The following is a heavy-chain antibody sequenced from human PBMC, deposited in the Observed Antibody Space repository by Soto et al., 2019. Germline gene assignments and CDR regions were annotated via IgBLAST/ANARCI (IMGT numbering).Heavy chain of an antibody. CDR3: TTDCGGDCTLVDY. J-gene: IGHJ4*02. V-gene: IGHV3-73*01. Sequence: GGSLRHSCAASGFPFSGSAMRWVRQASGKGLEWVGRIRSKANSYATAYAASVKGRFTISRDDSKNTAYLQMNSLKTEDTAVYYCTTDCGGDCTLVDYWGQGTLVTVSS. CDR2: IRSKANSYAT. CDR1: GFPFSGSA. D-gene: IGHD2-21*01.